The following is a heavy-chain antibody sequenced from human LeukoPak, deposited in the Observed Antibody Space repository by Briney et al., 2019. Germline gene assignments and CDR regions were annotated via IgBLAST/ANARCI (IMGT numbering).Heavy chain of an antibody. V-gene: IGHV1-2*02. CDR1: GYTFTGYY. J-gene: IGHJ4*02. D-gene: IGHD3-22*01. CDR3: ARYSRNYYDSSGYSGYYFDY. Sequence: ASVKVSCKASGYTFTGYYMHWVRQAPGQGLEWMGWVNPNSGGTNYAQKFQGRVTMTRDTSISTAYMELSRLRSDDTAVYYCARYSRNYYDSSGYSGYYFDYWGQGTLVTVSS. CDR2: VNPNSGGT.